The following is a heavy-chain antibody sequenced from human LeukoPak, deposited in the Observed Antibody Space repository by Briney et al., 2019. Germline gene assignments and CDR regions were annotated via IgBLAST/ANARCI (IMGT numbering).Heavy chain of an antibody. CDR1: GFTFSSYS. V-gene: IGHV4-34*08. CDR3: ARHRGIATAGIRGYDY. J-gene: IGHJ4*02. CDR2: INHSGGT. Sequence: PGGSLRLSCAASGFTFSSYSMNWIRQPPGKGLEWIGDINHSGGTNYIPSLKSRVTISVDTSKNQFSLKLTSVTAADTAVYYCARHRGIATAGIRGYDYWGQGTLVTVSS. D-gene: IGHD6-13*01.